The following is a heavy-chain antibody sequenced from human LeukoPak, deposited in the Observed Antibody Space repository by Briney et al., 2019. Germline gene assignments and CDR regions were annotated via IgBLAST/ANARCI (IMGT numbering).Heavy chain of an antibody. D-gene: IGHD3-3*01. CDR2: INHSGST. V-gene: IGHV4-34*01. CDR1: GGSFSGYY. Sequence: SETLSLTCAVYGGSFSGYYWSWIRQAPGKGLEWIGEINHSGSTNYNPSLKSRVTISVDTSKNQFSLKLSSVTAADTAVYYCARGGPINYDLWSGPEFDPWGQGTLVTVSS. CDR3: ARGGPINYDLWSGPEFDP. J-gene: IGHJ5*02.